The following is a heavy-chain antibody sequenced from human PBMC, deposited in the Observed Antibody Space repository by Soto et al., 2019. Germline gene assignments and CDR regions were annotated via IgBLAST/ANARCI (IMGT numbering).Heavy chain of an antibody. J-gene: IGHJ4*02. CDR1: GYTFTSYY. CDR3: ARPRSIAAAGTALYFDY. D-gene: IGHD6-13*01. Sequence: ASVKVSCKASGYTFTSYYMHLVRQAPGQGLEWMGIINPSGGSTSYAQKFQGRVTMTRDTSTSTVYMELSSLRSEDTAVYYCARPRSIAAAGTALYFDYWGQGTLVTVSS. CDR2: INPSGGST. V-gene: IGHV1-46*01.